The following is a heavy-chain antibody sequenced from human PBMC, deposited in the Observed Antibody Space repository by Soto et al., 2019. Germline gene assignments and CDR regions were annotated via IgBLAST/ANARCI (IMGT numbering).Heavy chain of an antibody. CDR1: GYTFTTYG. CDR3: ARGPTDYYDNSGNYFLDY. D-gene: IGHD3-22*01. J-gene: IGHJ4*02. Sequence: QVQLVQSGAEVKKPGASVKVSCKASGYTFTTYGMSWVRQAPGQGLYWMGWISTYNGNTKYAERLQGRVTMTTDTTARTAYMELRSLRSDDTAVYYCARGPTDYYDNSGNYFLDYWGQVALVTVYS. CDR2: ISTYNGNT. V-gene: IGHV1-18*01.